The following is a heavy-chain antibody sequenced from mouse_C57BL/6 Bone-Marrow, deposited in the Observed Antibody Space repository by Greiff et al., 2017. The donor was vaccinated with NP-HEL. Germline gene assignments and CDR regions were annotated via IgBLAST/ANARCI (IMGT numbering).Heavy chain of an antibody. CDR1: GYTFTEYT. Sequence: VQLQQSGAELVKPGASVKLSCKASGYTFTEYTIHWVKQRSGQGLEWIGWFYPGSGSIKYNEKFKDKATLTADKSSSTVYMELSSLTSADYAVYLCERHEKEGYAMDYWGQGTSVTVSS. CDR3: ERHEKEGYAMDY. CDR2: FYPGSGSI. J-gene: IGHJ4*01. V-gene: IGHV1-62-2*01.